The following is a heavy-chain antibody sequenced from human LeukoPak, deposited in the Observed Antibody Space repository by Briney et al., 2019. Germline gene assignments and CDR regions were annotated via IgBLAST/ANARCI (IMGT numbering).Heavy chain of an antibody. V-gene: IGHV3-53*01. CDR2: VYSGGST. Sequence: GGSLRLSCAASGFTFSSAWMTWVRQAPGKGLEWVSVVYSGGSTFYADSVKGRFTISRDNSNNTLYLQMNNLRAEDTAVYYCARLANPSGYWDWGQGTLVTVSS. J-gene: IGHJ4*02. D-gene: IGHD3-22*01. CDR3: ARLANPSGYWD. CDR1: GFTFSSAW.